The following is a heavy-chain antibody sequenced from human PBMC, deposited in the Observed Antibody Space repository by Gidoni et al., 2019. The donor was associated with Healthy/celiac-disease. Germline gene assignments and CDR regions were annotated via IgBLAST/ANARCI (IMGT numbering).Heavy chain of an antibody. CDR3: ASPTLTYYYGSGRPENTYYYYYYGMDV. Sequence: APGQGLEWMGGIIPIFGTANYAQKFQGRVTITADESTSTAYMELSSLRSEDTAVYYCASPTLTYYYGSGRPENTYYYYYYGMDVWGQGTTVTVSS. CDR2: IIPIFGTA. D-gene: IGHD3-10*01. V-gene: IGHV1-69*01. J-gene: IGHJ6*02.